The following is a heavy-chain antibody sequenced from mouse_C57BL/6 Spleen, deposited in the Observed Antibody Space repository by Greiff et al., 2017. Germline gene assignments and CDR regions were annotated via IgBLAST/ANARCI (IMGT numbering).Heavy chain of an antibody. Sequence: QVHVKQSGAELVRPGTSVKVSCKASGYAFTNYLIEWVKQRPGQGLEWIGVINPGSGGTNYNEKFKGKAPLTADKASSTAYKPLSSLTSEDSAVYFCARRYDYDEFYYAMDYWGQGTSGTVSS. CDR2: INPGSGGT. CDR1: GYAFTNYL. J-gene: IGHJ4*01. V-gene: IGHV1-54*01. CDR3: ARRYDYDEFYYAMDY. D-gene: IGHD2-4*01.